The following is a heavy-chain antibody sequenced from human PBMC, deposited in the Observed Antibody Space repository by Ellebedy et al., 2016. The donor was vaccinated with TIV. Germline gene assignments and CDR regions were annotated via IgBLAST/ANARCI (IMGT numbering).Heavy chain of an antibody. CDR1: GFTVNSYF. D-gene: IGHD4-17*01. V-gene: IGHV3-66*01. CDR2: IYKDGGT. CDR3: ARDPGGGGNYGDNWFDP. J-gene: IGHJ5*02. Sequence: GESLKISCAASGFTVNSYFMSWVRQAPGKELEWVSIIYKDGGTNYTDSALGRFTISRDNSENTLYLQMDSLRAEDTAVYYCARDPGGGGNYGDNWFDPWGQGTLVTVTS.